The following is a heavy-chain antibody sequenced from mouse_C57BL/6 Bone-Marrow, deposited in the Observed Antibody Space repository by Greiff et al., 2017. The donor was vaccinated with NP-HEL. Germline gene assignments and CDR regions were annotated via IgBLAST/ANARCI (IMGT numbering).Heavy chain of an antibody. CDR1: GYTFTSYW. J-gene: IGHJ2*01. D-gene: IGHD1-1*01. CDR2: IDPSDSYT. Sequence: VQLQQPGAELVKPGASVKLSCKASGYTFTSYWMQWVKQRPGQGLEWIGEIDPSDSYTNYNQKFKGKATLTVDTSSSTAYMQLSSLTSEDSAVYYCARPTLRLYFDYWGKGTTLTVSS. V-gene: IGHV1-50*01. CDR3: ARPTLRLYFDY.